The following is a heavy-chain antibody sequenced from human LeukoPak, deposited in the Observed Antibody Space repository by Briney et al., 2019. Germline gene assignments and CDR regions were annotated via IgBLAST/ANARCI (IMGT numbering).Heavy chain of an antibody. D-gene: IGHD1-14*01. V-gene: IGHV4-59*11. CDR2: ISHIGST. J-gene: IGHJ3*02. CDR3: ARDRISINALDM. CDR1: ADSSTGHY. Sequence: SETLSLTCSVSADSSTGHYLTWIRQPPGNGLEWIGYISHIGSTNYNPSLKSRVTISVDTSKNQFSLKLTSVTAADTALYYCARDRISINALDMWGQGTMVTVSS.